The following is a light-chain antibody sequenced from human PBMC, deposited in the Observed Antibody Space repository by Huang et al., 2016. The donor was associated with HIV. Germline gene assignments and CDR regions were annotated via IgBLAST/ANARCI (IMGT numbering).Light chain of an antibody. CDR1: QTIGTS. V-gene: IGKV3-11*01. CDR2: AAS. J-gene: IGKJ4*01. CDR3: QQRGDWPLT. Sequence: EIVLTQSPATLSLSPGERVPLSCRASQTIGTSLAWYQQKPGQAPRLLIYAASNRASGIPARFSGRGSGTDFTLTISSLEPEDFAVYYCQQRGDWPLTFGGGTKVEIK.